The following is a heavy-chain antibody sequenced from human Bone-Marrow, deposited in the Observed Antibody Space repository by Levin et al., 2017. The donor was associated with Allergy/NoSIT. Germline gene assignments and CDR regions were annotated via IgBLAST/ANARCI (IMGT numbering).Heavy chain of an antibody. J-gene: IGHJ4*02. CDR1: GYTFTGYY. D-gene: IGHD6-19*01. V-gene: IGHV1-2*02. CDR3: ARDRRRLIAVAVYHY. CDR2: INPNSGGT. Sequence: ASVKVSCKASGYTFTGYYMHWVRQAPGQGLEWMGWINPNSGGTNYAQKVQGRVTMTRDTSISTAYMELSRLRSDDTAVYYCARDRRRLIAVAVYHYCGQGTLVTVSS.